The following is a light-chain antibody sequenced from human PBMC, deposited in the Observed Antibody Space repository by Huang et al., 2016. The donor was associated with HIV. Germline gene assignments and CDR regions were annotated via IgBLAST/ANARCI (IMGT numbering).Light chain of an antibody. J-gene: IGKJ2*01. CDR1: QSIRRN. V-gene: IGKV3-15*01. Sequence: EIVMTQSPATLSVSPGERATLSCRASQSIRRNLAWYQQKPGQAPRLLIYGASTRATGIPARFSGSGSGTEFTLTISSLQSEDLAVYYCQQYNNWPPYTFGQGTKLEIK. CDR2: GAS. CDR3: QQYNNWPPYT.